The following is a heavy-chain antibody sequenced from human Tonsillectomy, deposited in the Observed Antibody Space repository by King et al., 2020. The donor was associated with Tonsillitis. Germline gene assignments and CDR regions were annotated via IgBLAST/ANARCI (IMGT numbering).Heavy chain of an antibody. D-gene: IGHD3-16*01. V-gene: IGHV3-9*01. CDR3: AKDLGGSYGKYYFAY. CDR2: ISWISGRI. CDR1: GFTFDDYA. Sequence: VQLVESGGGLVQPGRSLRLSCAASGFTFDDYAMHWGRQGPGKGLEWGSGISWISGRIGYADSVKGRFTISRDNAKNSLYLQMNSLRAEETALYYCAKDLGGSYGKYYFAYWGQGTLVTVSS. J-gene: IGHJ4*02.